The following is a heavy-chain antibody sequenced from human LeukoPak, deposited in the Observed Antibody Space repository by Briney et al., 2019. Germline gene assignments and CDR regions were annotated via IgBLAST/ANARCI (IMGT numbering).Heavy chain of an antibody. D-gene: IGHD3-3*01. CDR1: GGSMSSYY. CDR3: ARVVGYYDFWSGYVSPPNMDV. Sequence: SETLSLTCTVSGGSMSSYYWNWIRQPPGKGLEWIGYIYHSGSTNYSPSLKSRVTTSVDTSKTQFSLKLSAVTAADTAVYYCARVVGYYDFWSGYVSPPNMDVWGKGTTVTVSS. V-gene: IGHV4-59*01. J-gene: IGHJ6*03. CDR2: IYHSGST.